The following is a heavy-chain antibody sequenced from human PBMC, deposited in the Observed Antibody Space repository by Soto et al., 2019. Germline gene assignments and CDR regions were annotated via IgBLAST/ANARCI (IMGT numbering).Heavy chain of an antibody. D-gene: IGHD3-22*01. CDR3: AKDKGRDSSGPLFDI. CDR1: GCTFSSYA. V-gene: IGHV3-23*01. CDR2: ISGSGGST. J-gene: IGHJ3*02. Sequence: PGGSLRLSCAASGCTFSSYAMSWVRQAPGKGLEWVSAISGSGGSTYYADSVKGRFTISRDNSKNTLYLQMNSLRAEDTAVYYCAKDKGRDSSGPLFDIWGQGTMVTVSS.